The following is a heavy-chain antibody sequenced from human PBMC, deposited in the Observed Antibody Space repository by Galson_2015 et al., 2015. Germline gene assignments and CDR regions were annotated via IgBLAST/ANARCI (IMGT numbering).Heavy chain of an antibody. D-gene: IGHD4-23*01. V-gene: IGHV1-2*04. J-gene: IGHJ3*02. CDR1: GYTFTGYY. CDR3: AGRVLHYGGKLDAFDI. Sequence: SVKLSCKASGYTFTGYYVHWVRQAPGQGLEWMGWINPTSGATYYAQKFQGWVTMTRDTSISTDYMEVSRLRADDTAMYYCAGRVLHYGGKLDAFDIWGQGTMVTVSS. CDR2: INPTSGAT.